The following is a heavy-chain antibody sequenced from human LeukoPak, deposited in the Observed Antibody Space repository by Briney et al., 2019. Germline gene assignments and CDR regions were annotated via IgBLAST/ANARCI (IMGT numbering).Heavy chain of an antibody. Sequence: PGGSLRLSCAASGFTVSSNYMSWVRQAPGKGLEWVSVIYSGGSTYYADSVKGRFTISRDNSKNTLYLQMNSLRAEDTAVYYCARSASYDFWSGYQKNDAFDIWGQGTMVTVSS. J-gene: IGHJ3*02. CDR3: ARSASYDFWSGYQKNDAFDI. D-gene: IGHD3-3*01. CDR2: IYSGGST. CDR1: GFTVSSNY. V-gene: IGHV3-53*01.